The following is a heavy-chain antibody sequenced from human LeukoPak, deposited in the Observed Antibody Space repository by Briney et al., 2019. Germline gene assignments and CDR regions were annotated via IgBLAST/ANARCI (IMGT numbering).Heavy chain of an antibody. CDR2: ISSSSSYI. Sequence: GGSLRLSCAASGFTFSSYSMNWVRQAPGKGLEWVSSISSSSSYIYYADSVKGRFTISRDNAKNSLYLQMNSLRAEDTAVYYCASPQDYFFQDAYFQHWGQGTLVTVSS. J-gene: IGHJ1*01. D-gene: IGHD2/OR15-2a*01. V-gene: IGHV3-21*01. CDR3: ASPQDYFFQDAYFQH. CDR1: GFTFSSYS.